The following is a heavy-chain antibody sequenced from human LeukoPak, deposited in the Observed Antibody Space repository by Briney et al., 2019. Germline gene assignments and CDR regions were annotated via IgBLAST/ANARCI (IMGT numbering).Heavy chain of an antibody. CDR2: IYPGDSDT. D-gene: IGHD2-15*01. V-gene: IGHV5-51*01. J-gene: IGHJ4*02. Sequence: GESLKISCKGSGYSFTNYWIGWVRQMAGKGLEWMGIIYPGDSDTKYSPSFQGQVTISADKSISTAYLQWSSLKASDTAMYYCARRYCSGGTCYGGELDYWGQGTLVTVSS. CDR3: ARRYCSGGTCYGGELDY. CDR1: GYSFTNYW.